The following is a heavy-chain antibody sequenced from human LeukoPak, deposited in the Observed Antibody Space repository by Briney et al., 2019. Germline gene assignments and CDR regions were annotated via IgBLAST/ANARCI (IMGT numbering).Heavy chain of an antibody. CDR2: ISSGGDTT. D-gene: IGHD1-26*01. V-gene: IGHV3-23*01. J-gene: IGHJ4*02. CDR3: VTQTYSGSNKYYFDY. CDR1: GFTFSSYA. Sequence: GGSLRLSCATSGFTFSSYAMTWVRQAPGKGLEWVSSISSGGDTTYYAESVKGRFTVSRDNSKNMLYLQMKSLRVEDTAVYYCVTQTYSGSNKYYFDYWGQGTLVTVSS.